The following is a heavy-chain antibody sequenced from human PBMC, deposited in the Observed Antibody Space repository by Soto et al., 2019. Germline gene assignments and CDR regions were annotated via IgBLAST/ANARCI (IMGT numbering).Heavy chain of an antibody. D-gene: IGHD3-22*01. V-gene: IGHV3-7*01. Sequence: EVQLVESGGGLVQPGGSLRLSCAASGFTFSSYWMSWVRQAPGKGLEWVANIKQDGSEKYYVDSVKGRFTISRDNAKNSLYLQMNSLRAEDTAVYYCARDYRYYYDSSGYYFWFDPWGQGTLVTVSS. J-gene: IGHJ5*02. CDR3: ARDYRYYYDSSGYYFWFDP. CDR1: GFTFSSYW. CDR2: IKQDGSEK.